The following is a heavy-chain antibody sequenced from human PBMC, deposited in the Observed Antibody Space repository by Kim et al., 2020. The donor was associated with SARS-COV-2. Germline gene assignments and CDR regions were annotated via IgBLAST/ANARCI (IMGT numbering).Heavy chain of an antibody. Sequence: GGSLRLSCAASGFTVSSNYMSWVRQAPGKGLEWVSVIYSGGSTYYADSVKGRFTISRDNSKNTLYLQMNSLRAEDTAVYYCASDGGYCTNGVCYRIGESGFAFDIWGQGTMVTVSS. D-gene: IGHD2-8*01. CDR3: ASDGGYCTNGVCYRIGESGFAFDI. J-gene: IGHJ3*02. CDR2: IYSGGST. CDR1: GFTVSSNY. V-gene: IGHV3-53*01.